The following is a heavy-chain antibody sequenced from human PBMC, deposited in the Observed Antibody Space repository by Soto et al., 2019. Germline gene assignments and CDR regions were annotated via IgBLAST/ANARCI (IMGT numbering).Heavy chain of an antibody. V-gene: IGHV1-8*02. CDR2: MNPNSGNT. D-gene: IGHD4-4*01. CDR1: GYTFTSYY. J-gene: IGHJ6*02. CDR3: ARARRITTVIDYYYYYGMDV. Sequence: ASVKVSCKASGYTFTSYYMHWVRQAPGQGLERMGWMNPNSGNTGYAQKFQGRVTMTRNTSISTAYMELSSLRSEDTAVYYCARARRITTVIDYYYYYGMDVWGQGTTVTVS.